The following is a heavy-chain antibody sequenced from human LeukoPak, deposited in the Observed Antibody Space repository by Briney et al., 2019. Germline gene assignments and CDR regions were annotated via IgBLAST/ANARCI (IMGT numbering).Heavy chain of an antibody. V-gene: IGHV3-64*01. CDR2: ISSNGGST. CDR1: GFTFSNYA. Sequence: GGSLRLSCAASGFTFSNYAMHWVRQAPGKGLEYVSAISSNGGSTYYANSVKGRFTISRDNSKNTLYLQMGSLRAEDMAVYYCAHLAVAGYDAFDIWGQGTMVTVSS. D-gene: IGHD6-19*01. J-gene: IGHJ3*02. CDR3: AHLAVAGYDAFDI.